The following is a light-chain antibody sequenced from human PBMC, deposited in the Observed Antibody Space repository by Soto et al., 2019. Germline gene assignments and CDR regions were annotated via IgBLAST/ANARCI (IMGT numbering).Light chain of an antibody. Sequence: QSVLTQPHSVSGAPGQRVTISCTGSSSNIGAGYDVHWYQQVPGTAPKLLIYGNINRPSGVPDRFSGSKSVTSASLAITGLQADDEADYYCQSYDSSLTVVFGGGTKLTVL. CDR3: QSYDSSLTVV. CDR2: GNI. J-gene: IGLJ2*01. CDR1: SSNIGAGYD. V-gene: IGLV1-40*01.